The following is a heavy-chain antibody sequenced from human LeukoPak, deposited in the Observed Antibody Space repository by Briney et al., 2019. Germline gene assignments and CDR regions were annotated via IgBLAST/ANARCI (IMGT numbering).Heavy chain of an antibody. CDR3: ARDWVAGTLESWFDP. D-gene: IGHD6-19*01. J-gene: IGHJ5*02. CDR2: ISAYNGNT. CDR1: GYTFTSYG. Sequence: ASVKVSCKASGYTFTSYGISWVRQAPGQGLEWMGWISAYNGNTNYAQKLQGRVTMTTDTSTSTAYMELRSLRSDDTAVYYCARDWVAGTLESWFDPWGQGTLVTVSS. V-gene: IGHV1-18*01.